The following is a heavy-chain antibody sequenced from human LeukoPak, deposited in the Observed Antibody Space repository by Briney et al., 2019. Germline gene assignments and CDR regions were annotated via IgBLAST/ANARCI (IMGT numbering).Heavy chain of an antibody. V-gene: IGHV1-18*01. CDR3: ARDSRADYYDSSGYYYGVYFDY. CDR1: GYTFTSYG. CDR2: ISAYNGNT. Sequence: ASVKVSCKASGYTFTSYGISWVRQAPGQGLEWMGWISAYNGNTNYAQKLQGRVTKTTDTSTSTAYMELRSLRSDDTAVYYCARDSRADYYDSSGYYYGVYFDYWGQGTLVTVSS. J-gene: IGHJ4*02. D-gene: IGHD3-22*01.